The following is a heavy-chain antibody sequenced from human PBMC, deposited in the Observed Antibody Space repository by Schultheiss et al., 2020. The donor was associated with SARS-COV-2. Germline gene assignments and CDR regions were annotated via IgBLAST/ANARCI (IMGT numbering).Heavy chain of an antibody. V-gene: IGHV3-7*01. CDR2: IKLDGSQK. CDR1: GFIFSDYS. Sequence: GGSLRLSCAVSGFIFSDYSMSWIRQAPGKGLEWVANIKLDGSQKNYVDSVKGRFTISRDNAKKSLSLQMNSLRAEDTAEYYCVTGGGRLCNYWGQGTLVTVSS. CDR3: VTGGGRLCNY. J-gene: IGHJ4*02. D-gene: IGHD2/OR15-2a*01.